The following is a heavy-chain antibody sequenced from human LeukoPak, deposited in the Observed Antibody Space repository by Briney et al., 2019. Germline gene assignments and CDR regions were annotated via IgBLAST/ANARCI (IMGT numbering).Heavy chain of an antibody. V-gene: IGHV3-21*01. CDR1: GFTFSSYS. J-gene: IGHJ3*02. CDR3: AGAPPGRNLGAFDI. D-gene: IGHD1-14*01. CDR2: ISSSSSYI. Sequence: GGSLRLSCAASGFTFSSYSMNWVRQAPGKGLEWVSSISSSSSYIYYADSVKGRFTISRDNAKNSLYLQMNSLRAEDTAVYYCAGAPPGRNLGAFDIWGQGTMVTVSS.